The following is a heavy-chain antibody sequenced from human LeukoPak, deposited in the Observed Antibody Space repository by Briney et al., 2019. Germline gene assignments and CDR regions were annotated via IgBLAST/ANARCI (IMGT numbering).Heavy chain of an antibody. CDR2: VSPSGDIT. D-gene: IGHD5-12*01. J-gene: IGHJ4*02. CDR3: AKDGAWLRFDD. CDR1: GFTFSTYG. Sequence: GGSLRLSCAASGFTFSTYGMNWVRQAPGKELEWVSGVSPSGDITYYADSVKGRFTISRDNSKNTVYLQMNNVRAEDTAVYYCAKDGAWLRFDDWGQGTLVTVS. V-gene: IGHV3-23*01.